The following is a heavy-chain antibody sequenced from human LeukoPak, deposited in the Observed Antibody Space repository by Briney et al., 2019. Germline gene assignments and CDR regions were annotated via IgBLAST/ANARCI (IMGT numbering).Heavy chain of an antibody. Sequence: ASVKVSCKASGGTFSSYAISWVRQAPGQGLEWMGRIISIFGTANYAQKFQGRVTITTDESTSTAYMELSSLRSEDTAVYYCARSSSNWYGTQPFDYWGQGTLVTVSS. D-gene: IGHD6-13*01. V-gene: IGHV1-69*05. J-gene: IGHJ4*02. CDR1: GGTFSSYA. CDR2: IISIFGTA. CDR3: ARSSSNWYGTQPFDY.